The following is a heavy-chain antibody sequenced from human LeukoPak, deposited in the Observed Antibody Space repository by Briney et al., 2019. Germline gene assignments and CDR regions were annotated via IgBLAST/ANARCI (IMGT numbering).Heavy chain of an antibody. CDR1: GFTFSSYA. J-gene: IGHJ4*02. CDR3: ARDFEGGYFDY. Sequence: GGSLRLSCAASGFTFSSYAMSWVRQAPGKGLEWVSVIYSGGSTYYADSVKGRFTISRDNSKNTLYLQMNSLRAEDTAVYYCARDFEGGYFDYWGQGTLVTVSS. CDR2: IYSGGST. V-gene: IGHV3-53*01.